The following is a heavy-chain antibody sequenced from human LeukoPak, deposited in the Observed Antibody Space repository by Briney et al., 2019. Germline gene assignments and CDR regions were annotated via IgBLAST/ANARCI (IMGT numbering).Heavy chain of an antibody. Sequence: GASVTVSCKASGYTFTSYYMHWVRQAPGQGLVWMGIINPSGGSTSSAQKFQRRVTMTRDTSTSTVYMELSSLRSEYTAVYYCARDPSGDYAMFDYWGQGTLVTVSS. CDR3: ARDPSGDYAMFDY. CDR1: GYTFTSYY. CDR2: INPSGGST. V-gene: IGHV1-46*01. D-gene: IGHD4-17*01. J-gene: IGHJ4*02.